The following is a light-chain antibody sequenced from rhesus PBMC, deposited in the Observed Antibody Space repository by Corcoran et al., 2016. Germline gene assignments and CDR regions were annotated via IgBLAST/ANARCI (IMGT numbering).Light chain of an antibody. CDR2: KAS. Sequence: DIQMTQSPSSLSASVGDRVTITCLASETIYNYLNWYQHKPGKAPKLLIYKASTLQSGVPSRFSGSGSGTDYSFTISSLQSADVATYYCQHTYGTPYSFGQGTKVEIK. CDR1: ETIYNY. CDR3: QHTYGTPYS. J-gene: IGKJ2*01. V-gene: IGKV1-74*01.